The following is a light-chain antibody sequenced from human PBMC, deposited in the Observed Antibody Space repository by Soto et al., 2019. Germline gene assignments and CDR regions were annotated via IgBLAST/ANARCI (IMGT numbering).Light chain of an antibody. V-gene: IGLV2-14*01. CDR3: SSYTSSITHV. Sequence: QSALTQPASVSGSPGQSITISCTGSTSDVGGYNYVSWYQQHPGKAPKLMIYDVSNRPSGVSNRFSGSKSGNTASLTISGLQAEDEAEYYCSSYTSSITHVFGTGTKLTVL. CDR1: TSDVGGYNY. CDR2: DVS. J-gene: IGLJ1*01.